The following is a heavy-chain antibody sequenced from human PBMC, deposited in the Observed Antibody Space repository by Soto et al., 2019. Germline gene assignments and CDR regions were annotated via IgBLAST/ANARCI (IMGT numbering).Heavy chain of an antibody. V-gene: IGHV1-3*01. Sequence: QVHFVQSGAEVKKPGASVTVSCKTSGYTFTSYGINWVRQAPGQRLEWMGWINADNGNTKYSQKLQGRVTITRDTSASTAYMELSSLRSEGTAIYYCARDVFASAWPYYMDVWGKGTTVTVSS. CDR1: GYTFTSYG. J-gene: IGHJ6*03. CDR3: ARDVFASAWPYYMDV. D-gene: IGHD6-19*01. CDR2: INADNGNT.